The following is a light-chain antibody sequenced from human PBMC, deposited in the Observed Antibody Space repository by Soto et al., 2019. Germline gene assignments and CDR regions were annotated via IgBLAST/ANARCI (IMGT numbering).Light chain of an antibody. CDR2: GNS. Sequence: QSVLTQPPSVSGAPGQRVTISCTGSSSNIGAGYDVHWYQQLPGTAPKLIIYGNSNRPSGVPDRFSGSKSGTSASLAITGLQAEDEAYYYCPSYDSSLSGSVVFGGGTKLTVL. CDR3: PSYDSSLSGSVV. V-gene: IGLV1-40*01. CDR1: SSNIGAGYD. J-gene: IGLJ2*01.